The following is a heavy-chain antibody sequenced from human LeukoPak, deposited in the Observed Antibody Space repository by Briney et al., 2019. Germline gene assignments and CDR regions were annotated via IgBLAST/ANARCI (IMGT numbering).Heavy chain of an antibody. CDR3: ARSPDIIVVPAAYFDY. V-gene: IGHV4-38-2*01. CDR1: GFSTSSGYH. CDR2: IYLSGST. J-gene: IGHJ4*02. Sequence: SETLSLTCAVSGFSTSSGYHWGWLRQPPGKGLEWIGSIYLSGSTYYNPSLKSRVTISVDTSKNQFSLKLSSVTAADTAVYYCARSPDIIVVPAAYFDYWGQGTLFTVSS. D-gene: IGHD2-2*01.